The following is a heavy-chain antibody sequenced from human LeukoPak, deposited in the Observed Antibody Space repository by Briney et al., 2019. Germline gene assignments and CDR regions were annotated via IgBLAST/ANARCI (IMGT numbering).Heavy chain of an antibody. CDR1: GFTFSTYG. D-gene: IGHD2-8*01. V-gene: IGHV3-23*01. CDR3: ARDRGYCTNGVCYGMDV. CDR2: ISGSGGNT. J-gene: IGHJ6*02. Sequence: GGSLRLSCAASGFTFSTYGMNWVRQAPGKGLEWVSVISGSGGNTYYADSVKGRFTISRDNSKNTLYLQMNSLRAEDTAVYYCARDRGYCTNGVCYGMDVWGQGTTVTVSS.